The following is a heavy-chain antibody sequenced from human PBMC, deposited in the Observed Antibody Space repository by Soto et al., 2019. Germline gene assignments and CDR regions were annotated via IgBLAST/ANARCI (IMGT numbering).Heavy chain of an antibody. CDR3: ARVVGGIPVAGSWNWFDP. Sequence: VGSLRLSCLASGFSLSNSGMFWVRQAPGKGLEWISYISRSHSAIYYADSVKGRFTMSRDNAKNSIFLQMNSLTDEDRAVYYCARVVGGIPVAGSWNWFDPWGQGTLVAVPQ. CDR1: GFSLSNSG. CDR2: ISRSHSAI. J-gene: IGHJ5*02. D-gene: IGHD6-19*01. V-gene: IGHV3-48*02.